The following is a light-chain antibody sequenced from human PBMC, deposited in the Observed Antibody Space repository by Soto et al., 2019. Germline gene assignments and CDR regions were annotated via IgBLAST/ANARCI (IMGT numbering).Light chain of an antibody. Sequence: QSALTQPPSASGSPGQSVTISCTGTSSDVGGYNYVSWYQQHPGKAPKLMIYEVSKRPSGISNRFSGSKSGNTASLTISGLQAEDEADYYCSSYTSSTNYVFGTGTKLTVL. CDR2: EVS. J-gene: IGLJ1*01. CDR1: SSDVGGYNY. V-gene: IGLV2-8*01. CDR3: SSYTSSTNYV.